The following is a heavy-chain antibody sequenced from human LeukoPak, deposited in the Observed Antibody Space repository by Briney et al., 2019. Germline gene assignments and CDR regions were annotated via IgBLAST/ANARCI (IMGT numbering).Heavy chain of an antibody. Sequence: SETLSLTCTVSGGSVSSGSYYWSWIRQPPGKGLEWIGYIYYSGSTNYNPSLKSRVTISVDTSKNQFSLKLSSVTAADTAVYYCAREYNSGWYEGYYYYGMDVWGQGTTVTVSS. CDR1: GGSVSSGSYY. D-gene: IGHD6-13*01. V-gene: IGHV4-61*01. J-gene: IGHJ6*02. CDR3: AREYNSGWYEGYYYYGMDV. CDR2: IYYSGST.